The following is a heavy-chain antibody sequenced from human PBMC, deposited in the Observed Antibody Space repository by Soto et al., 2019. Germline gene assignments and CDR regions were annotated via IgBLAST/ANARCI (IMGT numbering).Heavy chain of an antibody. Sequence: QVQLVQSGAEVKKPGSSVKVSCTASGGPFSTYTISWVRQAPGQGLEWMGRIIPILGVANYAQKFQGRVSITADKSTTTAYMELSSLRSEDTAMYYCAKVRGGADAEGSDFDFWGQGTLVTVSS. J-gene: IGHJ4*02. CDR2: IIPILGVA. CDR3: AKVRGGADAEGSDFDF. D-gene: IGHD3-16*01. CDR1: GGPFSTYT. V-gene: IGHV1-69*02.